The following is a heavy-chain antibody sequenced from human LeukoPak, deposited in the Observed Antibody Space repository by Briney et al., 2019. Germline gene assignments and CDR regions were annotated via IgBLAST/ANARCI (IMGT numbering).Heavy chain of an antibody. V-gene: IGHV3-48*04. CDR3: ARGPPIVVVTYGDAFDI. J-gene: IGHJ3*02. CDR1: GFTFSSYS. D-gene: IGHD3-22*01. CDR2: ISSSSSTI. Sequence: GGSLRLSCAASGFTFSSYSMNWVRQAPGKGLEWVSYISSSSSTIYYADSVKGRFTISRDNAKNSLYLQMNSLRAEDTAVYYCARGPPIVVVTYGDAFDIWGQGTMVTVSS.